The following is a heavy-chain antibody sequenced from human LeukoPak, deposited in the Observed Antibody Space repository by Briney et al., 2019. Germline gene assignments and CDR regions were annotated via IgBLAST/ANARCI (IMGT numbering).Heavy chain of an antibody. Sequence: GGSLRLSCAASGFTSSDYYMSWIRQAPGKGLEWVPSISSSSSYIYYADSVKGRFTISRDNAKNSLYLQMNSLRAEDTAVYYCARLRSVVPAAFDYWGQGTLVTVSS. CDR3: ARLRSVVPAAFDY. J-gene: IGHJ4*02. V-gene: IGHV3-11*06. CDR2: ISSSSSYI. D-gene: IGHD2-2*01. CDR1: GFTSSDYY.